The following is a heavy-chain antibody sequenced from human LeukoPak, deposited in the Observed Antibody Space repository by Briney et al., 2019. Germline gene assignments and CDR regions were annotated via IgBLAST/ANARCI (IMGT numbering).Heavy chain of an antibody. D-gene: IGHD3-10*01. J-gene: IGHJ4*02. CDR3: ARGYKLFDY. CDR2: ISGDGRDI. V-gene: IGHV3-23*01. CDR1: AFTFSSYG. Sequence: GGSLRLSCAASAFTFSSYGMSWVRQAPGKGLEWVSAISGDGRDIFYADAVKGRFTISRDNAKNSLYLQMNSLRAEDTAVYYCARGYKLFDYWGQGTLVTVSS.